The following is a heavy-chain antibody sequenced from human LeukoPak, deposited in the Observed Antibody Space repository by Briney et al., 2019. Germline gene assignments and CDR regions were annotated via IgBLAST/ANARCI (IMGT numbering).Heavy chain of an antibody. Sequence: ASETLSLTCAVYGGSFSGYYWSWIRQPPGKGLEWIGEINHSGSTNYNPSLKSRVTISVDTSKNQFSLKLSSVTAADTAVYYCARLAQEGFDPWGQGTLVTVSS. CDR2: INHSGST. CDR3: ARLAQEGFDP. V-gene: IGHV4-34*01. CDR1: GGSFSGYY. J-gene: IGHJ5*02.